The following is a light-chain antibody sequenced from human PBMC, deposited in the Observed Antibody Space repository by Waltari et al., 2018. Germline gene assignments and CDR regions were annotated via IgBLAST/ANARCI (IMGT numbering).Light chain of an antibody. Sequence: QSVLTQPPSASGTPGQRVSISCSGRRANLGKNTINWYQQVPGRAPKPLIYSNDQRPSGVPDRFSGSKSGTSGSLAISGLQSEDEADYYCAAWDDSLNGWVFGGGTKLTVL. J-gene: IGLJ3*02. V-gene: IGLV1-44*01. CDR3: AAWDDSLNGWV. CDR2: SND. CDR1: RANLGKNT.